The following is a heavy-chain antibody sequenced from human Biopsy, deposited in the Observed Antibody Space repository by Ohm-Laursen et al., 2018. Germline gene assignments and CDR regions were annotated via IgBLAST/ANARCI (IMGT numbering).Heavy chain of an antibody. V-gene: IGHV1-18*01. J-gene: IGHJ4*02. CDR3: AREPFGQQLGPFDY. CDR1: GYNFISYS. D-gene: IGHD6-13*01. Sequence: ASVKVSCKTSGYNFISYSINWVRQAPGQGLEWMGWIRPLNGDTKYGQKFQDRVTMTTDTSTSTVYMELTSLRSDDTAVYYCAREPFGQQLGPFDYWGQGALVIVSS. CDR2: IRPLNGDT.